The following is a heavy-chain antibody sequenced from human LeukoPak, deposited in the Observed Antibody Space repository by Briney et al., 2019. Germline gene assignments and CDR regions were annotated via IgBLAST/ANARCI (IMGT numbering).Heavy chain of an antibody. V-gene: IGHV3-23*01. CDR1: GFTFSTYT. CDR2: ISGSGGST. D-gene: IGHD3-10*01. Sequence: GGSLRLSCAASGFTFSTYTMSWVRQAPGKGLEWVSGISGSGGSTYYADSVRGRFTISRDNSKNTMYLQMNSLRAEDTAVYYCATSGFGSGSYYAAFDYWGQGTLVTVSS. J-gene: IGHJ4*02. CDR3: ATSGFGSGSYYAAFDY.